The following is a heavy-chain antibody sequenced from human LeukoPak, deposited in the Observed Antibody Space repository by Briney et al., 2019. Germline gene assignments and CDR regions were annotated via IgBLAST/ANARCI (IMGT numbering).Heavy chain of an antibody. Sequence: GGSLRLSCAASGFTFSTYWMSWVRQAPGKGLEWVANINKDGSEKYYVDSVRGRFTISRDNAKSSLYLQMNSLRAEDTGVYYCARDWGLVATIDRFVCWGEGTLVTVPP. V-gene: IGHV3-7*03. D-gene: IGHD5-12*01. CDR2: INKDGSEK. J-gene: IGHJ4*02. CDR1: GFTFSTYW. CDR3: ARDWGLVATIDRFVC.